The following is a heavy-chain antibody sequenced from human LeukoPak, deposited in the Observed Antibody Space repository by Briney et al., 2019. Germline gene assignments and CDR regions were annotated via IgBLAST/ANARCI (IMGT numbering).Heavy chain of an antibody. CDR3: ARDPTGENWFDP. J-gene: IGHJ5*02. Sequence: SQTLSLTCAVSGGSISSGGHSWSWIRQPPGKGLEWIGYIYHSGSTYYNPSLKSRVTISLDRSKNQFSLKLSSVTAADTAVYYCARDPTGENWFDPWGQGTLVTVSS. CDR1: GGSISSGGHS. CDR2: IYHSGST. V-gene: IGHV4-30-2*01. D-gene: IGHD7-27*01.